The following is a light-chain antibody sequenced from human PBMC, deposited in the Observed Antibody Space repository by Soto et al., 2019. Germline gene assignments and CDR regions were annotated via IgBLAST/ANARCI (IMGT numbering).Light chain of an antibody. V-gene: IGKV1-39*01. Sequence: DIELTQSPSSLSASVGDRVTITCRASQSISSYLNWYQQKGGKAPKLLIHGASSLQSGVPIRFSATGSGTDFTLTIMSLQPEDFATYYFQQSYSTLLSFGGGTKVEI. CDR2: GAS. J-gene: IGKJ4*01. CDR1: QSISSY. CDR3: QQSYSTLLS.